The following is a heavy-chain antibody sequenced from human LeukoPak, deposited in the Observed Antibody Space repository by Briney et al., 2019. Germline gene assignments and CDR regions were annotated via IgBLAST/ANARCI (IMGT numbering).Heavy chain of an antibody. J-gene: IGHJ4*02. V-gene: IGHV4-59*08. D-gene: IGHD5-24*01. CDR3: ARAIVEMATIRFDY. CDR2: IYYSGST. CDR1: GGSTSSYY. Sequence: SETLSLTCTVSGGSTSSYYWSWIRQPPGKGLEWIGYIYYSGSTNYNPSLKSRVTISVDTSRNQFSLKLSSVTAADTAVYYCARAIVEMATIRFDYWGQGTLVTVSS.